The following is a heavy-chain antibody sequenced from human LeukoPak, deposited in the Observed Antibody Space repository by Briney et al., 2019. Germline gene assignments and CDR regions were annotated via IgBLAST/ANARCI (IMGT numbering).Heavy chain of an antibody. CDR1: GFTFDDYA. CDR3: AKGTSSWHEFDY. J-gene: IGHJ4*02. V-gene: IGHV3-43D*03. D-gene: IGHD6-13*01. CDR2: ISWNGGST. Sequence: GGSLRLSCPASGFTFDDYAMHWVRQAPGKGLDWVSLISWNGGSTDYADSVKGRFTNSRDNSKNSLYLQMNSRRAEDTALYYCAKGTSSWHEFDYWGQGTLVTVSS.